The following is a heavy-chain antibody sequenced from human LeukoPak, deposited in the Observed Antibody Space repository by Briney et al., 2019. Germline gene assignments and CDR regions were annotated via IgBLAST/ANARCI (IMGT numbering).Heavy chain of an antibody. J-gene: IGHJ4*02. CDR3: ARRVRYSSSLYYFDY. CDR2: IYYSGST. Sequence: SETLSLTCTVSGGFISSYYWGWIRQPPGKGLEWIGSIYYSGSTYYNPSLKSRVTISVDTSKNQFSLKLSSVTAADTAVYYCARRVRYSSSLYYFDYWGQGTLVTVSS. D-gene: IGHD6-13*01. V-gene: IGHV4-39*01. CDR1: GGFISSYY.